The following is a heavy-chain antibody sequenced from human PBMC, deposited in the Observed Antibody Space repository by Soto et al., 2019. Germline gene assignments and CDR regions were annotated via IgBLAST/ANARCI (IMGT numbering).Heavy chain of an antibody. CDR1: GYTFTTYY. D-gene: IGHD3-22*01. J-gene: IGHJ4*02. V-gene: IGHV1-46*01. CDR3: ARVVGYYFDA. CDR2: INPGVGST. Sequence: ASVKVSCKASGYTFTTYYLHWVRQAPGQGLEWMGVINPGVGSTNYAQKFQGRVIFTRDTSTRTVYMELSSLRSEDTAIYYCARVVGYYFDAWGQGTLVTVSS.